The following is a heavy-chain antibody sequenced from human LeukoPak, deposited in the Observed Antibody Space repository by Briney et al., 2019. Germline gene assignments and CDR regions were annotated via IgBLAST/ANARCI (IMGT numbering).Heavy chain of an antibody. V-gene: IGHV4-38-2*02. CDR2: IYHSGST. CDR1: GYSISSGYY. CDR3: ARQIAVLGWVNWFDP. J-gene: IGHJ5*02. D-gene: IGHD6-19*01. Sequence: SETLSLTCTVSGYSISSGYYWGWIRQPPGKGLEWIGSIYHSGSTYYNPSLKSRVTISVDTSKNQFSLTLTSVTAADTAVYYCARQIAVLGWVNWFDPWGQGTLVTVSS.